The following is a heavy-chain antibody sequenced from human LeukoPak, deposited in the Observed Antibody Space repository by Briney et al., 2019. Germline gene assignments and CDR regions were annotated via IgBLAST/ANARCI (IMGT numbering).Heavy chain of an antibody. D-gene: IGHD4-23*01. CDR1: GFTFSSYA. CDR3: AKAGVRWEDAFDI. J-gene: IGHJ3*02. CDR2: ISGSGGST. Sequence: GGSLRLSCAASGFTFSSYAMSWVRQAPGKGLEWVSVISGSGGSTYYADSVKGRFTISRDNSKNTLYLQMDSLRAEDTAVYYCAKAGVRWEDAFDIWGQGTMVTVSS. V-gene: IGHV3-23*01.